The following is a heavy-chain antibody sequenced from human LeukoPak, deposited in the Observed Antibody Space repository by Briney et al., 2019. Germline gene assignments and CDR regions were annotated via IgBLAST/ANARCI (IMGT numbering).Heavy chain of an antibody. D-gene: IGHD4-17*01. J-gene: IGHJ4*02. CDR3: ARDPYYGDYMGVFDY. V-gene: IGHV1-69*13. Sequence: EASVKVSCKASGGTFSSYAISWVRQAPGQGLEWMGGIIPIFGTANYAQKFQGRVTITADESTSTAYMELSSLRSEDTAVYYCARDPYYGDYMGVFDYWGQGTLVTVSS. CDR2: IIPIFGTA. CDR1: GGTFSSYA.